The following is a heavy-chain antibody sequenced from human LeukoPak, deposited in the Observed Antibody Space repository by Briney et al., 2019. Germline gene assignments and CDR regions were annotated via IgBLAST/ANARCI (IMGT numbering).Heavy chain of an antibody. Sequence: SETLSLTCAVYGGSISSYYWSWIRQPPGKGLEWIGYIYYSGSTNYNPSLKSRVTISVDTSKNQFSLKLSSVTAADTAVYYCARVGYCSGGSCLFDPWGQGTLVTVSS. V-gene: IGHV4-59*01. J-gene: IGHJ5*02. CDR1: GGSISSYY. CDR2: IYYSGST. CDR3: ARVGYCSGGSCLFDP. D-gene: IGHD2-15*01.